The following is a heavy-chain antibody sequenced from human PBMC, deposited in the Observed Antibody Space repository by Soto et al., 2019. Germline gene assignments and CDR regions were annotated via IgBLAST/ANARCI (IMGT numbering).Heavy chain of an antibody. Sequence: PGGSLRLSCAASGFTFSSYSMNWVRQAPGKGLEWVSSISSSSSYIYYADSVKGRFTISRDNAKNSLYLQMNSLRAEDTSVYFFARPYYDFLSGYVLGGGRLNYYYMDVWGKGTTVTVSS. V-gene: IGHV3-21*01. CDR2: ISSSSSYI. J-gene: IGHJ6*03. CDR3: ARPYYDFLSGYVLGGGRLNYYYMDV. D-gene: IGHD3-3*01. CDR1: GFTFSSYS.